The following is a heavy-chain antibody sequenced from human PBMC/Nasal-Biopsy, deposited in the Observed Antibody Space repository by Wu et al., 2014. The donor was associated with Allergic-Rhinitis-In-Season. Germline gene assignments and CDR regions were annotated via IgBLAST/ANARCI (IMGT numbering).Heavy chain of an antibody. CDR3: ARRYCSGGSCPPWYFDL. Sequence: TLSLTCTVSGGSISSGGYYWSWIRQHPGKGLEWIGYIYYSGSTYYNPSLKSRVTISIDTSKNQFSLKLNSVTAADTAIYYCARRYCSGGSCPPWYFDLLGGHPGHCLL. V-gene: IGHV4-31*03. CDR1: GGSISSGGYY. D-gene: IGHD2-15*01. J-gene: IGHJ2*01. CDR2: IYYSGST.